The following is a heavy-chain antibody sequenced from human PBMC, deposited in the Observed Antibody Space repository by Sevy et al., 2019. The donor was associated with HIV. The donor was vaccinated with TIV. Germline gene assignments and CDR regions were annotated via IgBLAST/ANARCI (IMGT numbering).Heavy chain of an antibody. CDR2: ISGSSSYI. CDR1: GFTFNIYS. CDR3: ARGRGDPRADCFDY. Sequence: GGSLRLSCAASGFTFNIYSMNWVRQAPGKGLEWVSSISGSSSYIFYADSVKGRFTISRDIAKNSLYLQMNSLRAEDTAVYYCARGRGDPRADCFDYWGQGTLVTVSS. J-gene: IGHJ4*02. V-gene: IGHV3-21*01. D-gene: IGHD2-21*02.